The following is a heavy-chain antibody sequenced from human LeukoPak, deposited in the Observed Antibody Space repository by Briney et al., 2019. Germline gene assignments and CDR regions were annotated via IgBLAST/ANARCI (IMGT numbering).Heavy chain of an antibody. J-gene: IGHJ4*02. CDR2: ISAYNGNT. Sequence: ASVKVSCKASGYTFTSYGISWVRQAPGQGLEWMGWISAYNGNTNYAQKLQGRVTMTTDTSTSTAYMVLRSLRSDDTAVYYCARVRSLGGNYYCDFDYWGQGTLVTVSS. V-gene: IGHV1-18*01. D-gene: IGHD1-26*01. CDR1: GYTFTSYG. CDR3: ARVRSLGGNYYCDFDY.